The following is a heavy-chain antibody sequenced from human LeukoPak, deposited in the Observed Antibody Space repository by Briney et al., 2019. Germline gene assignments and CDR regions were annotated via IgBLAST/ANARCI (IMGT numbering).Heavy chain of an antibody. CDR3: ARADYDSSGYYLDFDY. D-gene: IGHD3-22*01. Sequence: ASLKVSSKASGYTFTGYYMHSVRQAPGQGLEWMGRINPNSGGTNYAQKFQGRVTMTRDTSISTAYMELSRLRSDDTAVYYWARADYDSSGYYLDFDYWGQGTLVTVSS. CDR2: INPNSGGT. V-gene: IGHV1-2*06. CDR1: GYTFTGYY. J-gene: IGHJ4*02.